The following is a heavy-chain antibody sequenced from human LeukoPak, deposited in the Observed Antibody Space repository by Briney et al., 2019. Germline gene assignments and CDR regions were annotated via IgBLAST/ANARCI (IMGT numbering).Heavy chain of an antibody. CDR3: ARMMVRGPFDY. D-gene: IGHD3-10*01. Sequence: GGSLRLSCAASGFTFNDYYMSWIRQAPGKGLEWVSYISSSSSYTNYADSVKGRFTISRDNAKNSLYLQMNSLRAEDTAVYYCARMMVRGPFDYWGQGTLVTVSS. J-gene: IGHJ4*02. CDR2: ISSSSSYT. CDR1: GFTFNDYY. V-gene: IGHV3-11*03.